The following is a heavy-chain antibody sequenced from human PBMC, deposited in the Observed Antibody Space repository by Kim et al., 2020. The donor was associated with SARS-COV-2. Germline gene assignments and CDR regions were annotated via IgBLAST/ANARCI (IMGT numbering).Heavy chain of an antibody. J-gene: IGHJ5*02. CDR1: GFTFSNAW. CDR3: TTGIRDPVWFGFNWFDP. CDR2: IKSKTDGGTT. V-gene: IGHV3-15*01. D-gene: IGHD3-10*01. Sequence: GGSLRLSCAASGFTFSNAWMSWVRQAPGKGLEWVGRIKSKTDGGTTDYAAPVKGRFTISRDDSKNTLYLQMNSLKTEDTAVYYCTTGIRDPVWFGFNWFDPWGQGTLVTVSS.